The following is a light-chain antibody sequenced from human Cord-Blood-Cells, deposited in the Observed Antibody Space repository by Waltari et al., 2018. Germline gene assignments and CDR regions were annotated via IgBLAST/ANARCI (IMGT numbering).Light chain of an antibody. CDR3: QQYGSSPLFT. CDR2: GAS. J-gene: IGKJ3*01. V-gene: IGKV3-15*01. CDR1: QSVSSN. Sequence: EIVMTQSPATLSVSPGERATLPCRASQSVSSNLAWYQQKPGQAPGLLIYGASTRATGIPARFSGSGSGTEFTLTISRLEPEDFAVYYCQQYGSSPLFTFGPGTKVDIK.